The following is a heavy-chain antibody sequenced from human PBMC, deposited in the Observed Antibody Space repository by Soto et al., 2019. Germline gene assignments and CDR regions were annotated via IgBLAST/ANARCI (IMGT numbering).Heavy chain of an antibody. D-gene: IGHD2-15*01. Sequence: PGGSLRLSCAASGFTFSSYSMNWVRRAPGKGLEWVSYISSSSSTIYYADSVKGRFTISRDNAKNSLYLQMNSLRAEDTAVYYCARDFGGSCSDYWGQGTLVTVSS. CDR2: ISSSSSTI. J-gene: IGHJ4*02. CDR1: GFTFSSYS. CDR3: ARDFGGSCSDY. V-gene: IGHV3-48*01.